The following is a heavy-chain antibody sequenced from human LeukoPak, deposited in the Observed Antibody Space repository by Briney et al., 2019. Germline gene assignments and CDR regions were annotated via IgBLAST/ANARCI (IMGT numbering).Heavy chain of an antibody. CDR2: INPSGGST. CDR1: GYTFTSYY. CDR3: ARDYSGEWEQLTGWWFDP. Sequence: ASVKVSCKASGYTFTSYYMHWVRQAPGQGLEWMGIINPSGGSTSYAQKFQGRVTMTRDTSTSTVYMELSSLRSEDTAVYYCARDYSGEWEQLTGWWFDPWGQGTLVIVSS. V-gene: IGHV1-46*01. D-gene: IGHD1/OR15-1a*01. J-gene: IGHJ5*02.